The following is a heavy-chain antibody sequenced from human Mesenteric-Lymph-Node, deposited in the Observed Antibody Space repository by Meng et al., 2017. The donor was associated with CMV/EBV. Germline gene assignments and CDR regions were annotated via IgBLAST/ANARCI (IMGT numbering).Heavy chain of an antibody. CDR1: YTFTSYY. V-gene: IGHV1-46*01. J-gene: IGHJ4*02. D-gene: IGHD3-16*02. CDR2: INPSGGST. Sequence: YTFTSYYMHWVRRAPGQGLEWMGIINPSGGSTTYAQKFQGRISMTRDTSTSTVYMELSSLRSDDTAVYFCARGPRTTFGGVIIWPLEFWGQGTLVTVSS. CDR3: ARGPRTTFGGVIIWPLEF.